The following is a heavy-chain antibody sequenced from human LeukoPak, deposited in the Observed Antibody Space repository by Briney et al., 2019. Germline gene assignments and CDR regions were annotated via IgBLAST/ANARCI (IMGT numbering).Heavy chain of an antibody. Sequence: PGGSLRLSCAASGFTFSSYAMSWVRQAPGKGLEWVSAIGTAGDTYYPGSVKGRFTISRENAKNSLYLQMNSLRAGDTAVYYCARAAAAGHFDYWGQGTLVTVSS. CDR1: GFTFSSYA. CDR2: IGTAGDT. J-gene: IGHJ4*02. V-gene: IGHV3-13*01. D-gene: IGHD6-13*01. CDR3: ARAAAAGHFDY.